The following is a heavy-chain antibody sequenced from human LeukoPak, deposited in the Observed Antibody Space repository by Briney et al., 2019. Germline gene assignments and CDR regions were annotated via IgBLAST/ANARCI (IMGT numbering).Heavy chain of an antibody. Sequence: SQTLSLTCGVSGGSITNTNYWTWVRQPPGKGLEWIGEVNLQGSTNYNPSLMGRVDIAVDTSENHISLQLPSVTAADTAVYYCAREGGPYRPLDYSGQGTLVTVSS. CDR2: VNLQGST. V-gene: IGHV4-4*02. CDR3: AREGGPYRPLDY. CDR1: GGSITNTNY. J-gene: IGHJ4*02.